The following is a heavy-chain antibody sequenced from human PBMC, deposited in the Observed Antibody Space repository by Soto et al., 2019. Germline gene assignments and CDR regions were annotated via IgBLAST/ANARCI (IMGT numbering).Heavy chain of an antibody. J-gene: IGHJ4*02. Sequence: GGYLRLSCAASGFTFSSYAMSWVRQAPGKGLEWVSAISGSGGSTYYADSVKGRFTISRDNSKNTLYLQMNSLRAEDTAVYYCAKLAARGKNWNYFDYWGQGTLVTVSS. V-gene: IGHV3-23*01. CDR3: AKLAARGKNWNYFDY. CDR1: GFTFSSYA. D-gene: IGHD1-1*01. CDR2: ISGSGGST.